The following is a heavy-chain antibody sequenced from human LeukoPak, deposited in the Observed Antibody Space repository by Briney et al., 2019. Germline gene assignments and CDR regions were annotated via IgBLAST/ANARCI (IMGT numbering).Heavy chain of an antibody. CDR3: TVVVVSYYYYYMDV. D-gene: IGHD3-22*01. J-gene: IGHJ6*03. CDR1: GYSISSGYY. Sequence: KPSETLSLTCAVSGYSISSGYYWGWIRQPPGKGLEWIGSIYHSGSTYYNPSLKSRVTISVDTSKNQFSLKLSSVTAADTAVYYCTVVVVSYYYYYMDVWGEGTTVTVSS. CDR2: IYHSGST. V-gene: IGHV4-38-2*01.